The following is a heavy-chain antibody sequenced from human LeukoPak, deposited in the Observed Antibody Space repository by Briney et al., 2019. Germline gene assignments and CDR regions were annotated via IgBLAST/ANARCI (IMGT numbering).Heavy chain of an antibody. Sequence: PSETLSLTCTVSGDSISSDDYSWSWIRQPAGKGLEWIGRFSASGNSNYNPSLKSRLTISVDTSKNQFSLKLSSVTAADTAVYYCARYDNNKYFDYWGQGTLVTVSS. CDR2: FSASGNS. D-gene: IGHD3-9*01. V-gene: IGHV4-61*02. CDR1: GDSISSDDYS. CDR3: ARYDNNKYFDY. J-gene: IGHJ4*02.